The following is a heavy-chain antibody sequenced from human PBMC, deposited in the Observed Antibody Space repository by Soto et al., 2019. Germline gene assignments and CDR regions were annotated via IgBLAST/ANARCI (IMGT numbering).Heavy chain of an antibody. J-gene: IGHJ6*02. CDR1: GYTFTSYG. CDR2: ISAYNGNT. CDR3: ARDVVVVPAAISSYYYYGMDV. Sequence: ASVKVSCKASGYTFTSYGISWVRQAPGQGLEWMGWISAYNGNTNYAQKLQGRVTMTTDTSTSTAYMELRSLRSDDTAVYYCARDVVVVPAAISSYYYYGMDVWGQGTTVTVSS. V-gene: IGHV1-18*04. D-gene: IGHD2-2*01.